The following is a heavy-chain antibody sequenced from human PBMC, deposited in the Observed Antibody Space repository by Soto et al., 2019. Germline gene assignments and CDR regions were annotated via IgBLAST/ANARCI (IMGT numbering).Heavy chain of an antibody. D-gene: IGHD4-17*01. J-gene: IGHJ4*02. CDR2: ISGFNDDR. CDR1: GYTFTNYG. V-gene: IGHV1-18*04. Sequence: PSVKVSCKASGYTFTNYGISWVRQAPGQGLEWMGWISGFNDDRNYVQKFQGRITMTTDTSTGTAYMELRSLTSDDTAVYYCARDTYSDYVFDYWGQGTLVTVSS. CDR3: ARDTYSDYVFDY.